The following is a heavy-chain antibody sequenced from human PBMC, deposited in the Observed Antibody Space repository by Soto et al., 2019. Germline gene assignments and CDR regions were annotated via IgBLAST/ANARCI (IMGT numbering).Heavy chain of an antibody. CDR3: ARAWSAAGHFDY. CDR2: IYYSEST. CDR1: WGTIISRGYY. V-gene: IGHV4-31*02. J-gene: IGHJ4*02. D-gene: IGHD6-13*01. Sequence: PLQTLCLTWTVAWGTIISRGYYRTWIRQHPGKGLDWIGYIYYSESTYYNPSLESRVTMSVDTSKNQFSLKLSSVTAADTAVYYCARAWSAAGHFDYWGQGTLVTVSS.